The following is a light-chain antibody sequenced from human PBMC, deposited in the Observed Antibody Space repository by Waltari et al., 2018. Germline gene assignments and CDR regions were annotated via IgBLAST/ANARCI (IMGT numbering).Light chain of an antibody. CDR2: AAS. V-gene: IGKV1-9*01. J-gene: IGKJ1*01. CDR3: QQVNTYSWT. CDR1: RGISSY. Sequence: IHLPQSPSYLSASVGARGPLTCRASRGISSYLAWYQQKPGKAPKLLIYAASTLQSGVPLRFSGSGSGTEFTLTISSLQPEDFATYYCQQVNTYSWTFGQGTKVEIK.